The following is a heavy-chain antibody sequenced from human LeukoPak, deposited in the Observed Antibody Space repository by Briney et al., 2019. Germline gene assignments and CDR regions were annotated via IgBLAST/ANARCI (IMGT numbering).Heavy chain of an antibody. CDR3: ARVSYDSSGYYGMDV. V-gene: IGHV4-34*01. D-gene: IGHD3-22*01. CDR2: INHSGST. Sequence: SETLSLTCAVYGGSSSGYYWSWIRQPPGKGLEWIGEINHSGSTNYNPSLKSRVTISVDTSKNQFSLKLSSVTAADTAVYYCARVSYDSSGYYGMDVWGQGTTVTVSS. J-gene: IGHJ6*02. CDR1: GGSSSGYY.